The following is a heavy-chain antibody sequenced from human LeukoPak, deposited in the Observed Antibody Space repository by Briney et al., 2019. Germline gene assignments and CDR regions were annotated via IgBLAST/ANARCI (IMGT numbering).Heavy chain of an antibody. V-gene: IGHV4-59*01. CDR1: GGSISSYY. CDR3: AGYSSGWYSFDY. D-gene: IGHD6-19*01. Sequence: PSETLSLTCTVSGGSISSYYWSWIRQPPGKGLEWIGYIYYSGSTNYSPSLKSRVTISVDTSKNQFSLKLSSVTAADTAVYYCAGYSSGWYSFDYWGQGTLVTVSS. CDR2: IYYSGST. J-gene: IGHJ4*02.